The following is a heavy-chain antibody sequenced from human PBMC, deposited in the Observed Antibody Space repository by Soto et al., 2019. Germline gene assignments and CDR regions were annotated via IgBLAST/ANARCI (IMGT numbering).Heavy chain of an antibody. CDR2: IYYSGST. J-gene: IGHJ4*02. Sequence: SETLSLTCTVSGGSISSSSYYWGWIRQPPGKGLEWIGSIYYSGSTYYNPSLKSRVTISVDTSKNQFSLKLSSVTAADTVVYYCARQGRRPFNTIFGVVTPAYYFDYWGQGTLVTVSS. V-gene: IGHV4-39*01. CDR1: GGSISSSSYY. D-gene: IGHD3-3*01. CDR3: ARQGRRPFNTIFGVVTPAYYFDY.